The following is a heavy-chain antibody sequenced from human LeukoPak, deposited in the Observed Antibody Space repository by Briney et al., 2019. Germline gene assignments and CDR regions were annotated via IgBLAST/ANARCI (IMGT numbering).Heavy chain of an antibody. V-gene: IGHV3-23*01. CDR2: ISPSGGIT. D-gene: IGHD5-12*01. CDR3: AKVMDRDIVATIRLGSQYYFDY. J-gene: IGHJ4*02. Sequence: GGSLRLSCAASGFTFSSHGMNWVRQAPGKGLEWVSGISPSGGITYYTDSVKGRFTIYRDNSKNTLYLQLNSLRAEDTAVYYCAKVMDRDIVATIRLGSQYYFDYWGQGTLVTVSS. CDR1: GFTFSSHG.